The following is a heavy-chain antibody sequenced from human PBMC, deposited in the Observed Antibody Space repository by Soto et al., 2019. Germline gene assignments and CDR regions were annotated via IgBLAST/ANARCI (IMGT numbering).Heavy chain of an antibody. V-gene: IGHV3-7*01. D-gene: IGHD4-17*01. J-gene: IGHJ4*02. CDR3: ATEALRVVY. CDR1: GFTFSNYW. Sequence: EVQLVESGGGLVQPGGSLRLSCAASGFTFSNYWMNWVRQAPGKGLEWVGNIKQDGSETYYVDSVKGRFTISRDNAKNSLFLQMNSLRAEDTAVYYCATEALRVVYWGQGTLVTVSS. CDR2: IKQDGSET.